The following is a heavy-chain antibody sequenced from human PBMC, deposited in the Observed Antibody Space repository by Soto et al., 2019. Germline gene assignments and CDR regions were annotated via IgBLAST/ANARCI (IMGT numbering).Heavy chain of an antibody. D-gene: IGHD3-22*01. CDR2: IWYDGSNK. CDR1: GFTFSSYG. Sequence: GSLRLSCAASGFTFSSYGMHWVRQAPGKGLEWVAVIWYDGSNKYYADSVKGRFTISRDNSKNTLYLQMNSLRAEDTAVYYCARVFLDYYDSSGYTDYWGQGTLVIVSS. J-gene: IGHJ4*02. CDR3: ARVFLDYYDSSGYTDY. V-gene: IGHV3-33*01.